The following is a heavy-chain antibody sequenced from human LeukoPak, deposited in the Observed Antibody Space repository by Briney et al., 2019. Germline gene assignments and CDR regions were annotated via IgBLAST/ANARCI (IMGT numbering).Heavy chain of an antibody. Sequence: GGSLRLSCAASGFTFSSYSMNWVRQAPEKGLEWVSSISSSSSYIYYADSVKGRFTISRDNAKNSLYLQMNSLRAEDTAVYYCARDHDCYLDYWGQGTLVTVSS. CDR2: ISSSSSYI. V-gene: IGHV3-21*01. D-gene: IGHD2-21*01. J-gene: IGHJ4*02. CDR1: GFTFSSYS. CDR3: ARDHDCYLDY.